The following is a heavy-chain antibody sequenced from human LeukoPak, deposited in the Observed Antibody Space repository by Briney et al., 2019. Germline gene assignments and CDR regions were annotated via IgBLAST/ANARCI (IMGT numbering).Heavy chain of an antibody. V-gene: IGHV4-59*08. CDR3: ASQRITGTTGGTLDY. D-gene: IGHD1-7*01. CDR1: GGSISSYY. Sequence: SETLSLTCTVSGGSISSYYWSWIRQPPGKGLEWIGYIYYSGSTNYNPSLKSRVTISVDTSKNQFSLKLSSVTAADTAVYYCASQRITGTTGGTLDYRGQGTLVTVSS. J-gene: IGHJ4*02. CDR2: IYYSGST.